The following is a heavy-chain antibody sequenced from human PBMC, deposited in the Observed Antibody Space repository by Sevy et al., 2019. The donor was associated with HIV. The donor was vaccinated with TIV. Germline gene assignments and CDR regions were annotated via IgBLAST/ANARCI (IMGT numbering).Heavy chain of an antibody. J-gene: IGHJ4*02. CDR3: ARGRYNYGQHYFDY. V-gene: IGHV3-11*06. D-gene: IGHD5-18*01. CDR1: GFTFSDYY. CDR2: ISTGSNYI. Sequence: GGSLRLSCTASGFTFSDYYMSWIRQAPGKGLEWVSDISTGSNYINYADSVKGRFTISRHNAKNSLYLQMNSLRAEDTAVYFCARGRYNYGQHYFDYWGPGTMVIVSS.